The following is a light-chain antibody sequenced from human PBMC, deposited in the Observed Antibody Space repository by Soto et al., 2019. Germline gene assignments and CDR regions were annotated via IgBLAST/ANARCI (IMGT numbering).Light chain of an antibody. Sequence: DIQMTPSPSSLSASVGDRVTITCRASQTINNFLNWYQKRPGKAPELLIYAASNLQTGVPSRFSGSGSGTDFTLTVSNLQYEDFATYYCQQSNSFPWTFGQGTKVDIK. CDR1: QTINNF. CDR3: QQSNSFPWT. J-gene: IGKJ1*01. V-gene: IGKV1-39*01. CDR2: AAS.